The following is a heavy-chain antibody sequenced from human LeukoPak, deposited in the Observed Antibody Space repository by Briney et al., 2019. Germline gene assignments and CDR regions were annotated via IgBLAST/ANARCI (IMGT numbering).Heavy chain of an antibody. Sequence: GGSLVLSFAAPGLPSSSSRMPWALPAPGKGLVWVSRINIVGGGTSYVDSVKGRFTMSRDNAKNTLYLQMNSLRAVDTAVYYCARVSSLKRYCSSTSCRGYHAFDIWGQGTMVTVSS. D-gene: IGHD2-2*01. CDR3: ARVSSLKRYCSSTSCRGYHAFDI. CDR2: INIVGGGT. CDR1: GLPSSSSR. V-gene: IGHV3-74*01. J-gene: IGHJ3*02.